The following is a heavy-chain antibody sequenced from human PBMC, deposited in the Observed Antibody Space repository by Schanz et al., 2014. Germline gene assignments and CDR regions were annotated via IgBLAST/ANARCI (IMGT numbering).Heavy chain of an antibody. J-gene: IGHJ6*02. V-gene: IGHV1-69*08. D-gene: IGHD3-10*01. CDR2: IIPILGIA. CDR1: GGTFSSYT. Sequence: QVQLVQSEAEVKKPGSSVKVSCKASGGTFSSYTINWVRQAPGQGLEWMGRIIPILGIANYAQKFQGRVTITADKSTFTAYMDVSSLRSEDTAVYYCARDGGEVVRGVIEGVNHYYYGMDVWGQGTTVTVAS. CDR3: ARDGGEVVRGVIEGVNHYYYGMDV.